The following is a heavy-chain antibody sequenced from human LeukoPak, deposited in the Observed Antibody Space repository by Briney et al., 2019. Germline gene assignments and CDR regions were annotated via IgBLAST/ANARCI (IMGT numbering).Heavy chain of an antibody. CDR3: AKDVFRWAFDI. D-gene: IGHD5-24*01. V-gene: IGHV3-23*01. J-gene: IGHJ3*02. CDR1: GFNFWNTG. CDR2: IGGGGSDT. Sequence: GGSLRLSCAVAGFNFWNTGMSWVRRAPGKGLEWVSAIGGGGSDTKYTDSVKGRFTILRDISKNTLYLQMNSLRAEDTAVYFCAKDVFRWAFDIWGQGTMVTVSA.